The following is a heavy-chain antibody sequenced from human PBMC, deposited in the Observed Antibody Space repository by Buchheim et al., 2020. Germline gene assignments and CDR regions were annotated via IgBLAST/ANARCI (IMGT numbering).Heavy chain of an antibody. CDR3: ASIQHYYGSGSYYSDYGMDV. CDR2: ISSSGSTI. J-gene: IGHJ6*02. CDR1: GFTFSSYE. V-gene: IGHV3-48*03. Sequence: EVQLVESGGGLVQPGGSLRLSCAASGFTFSSYEMNWVRQAPGKGLEWVSYISSSGSTIYYADSVKGRFTMSRDNAKTSLYLQMNSLRAEDTAVYYCASIQHYYGSGSYYSDYGMDVWGQGTT. D-gene: IGHD3-10*01.